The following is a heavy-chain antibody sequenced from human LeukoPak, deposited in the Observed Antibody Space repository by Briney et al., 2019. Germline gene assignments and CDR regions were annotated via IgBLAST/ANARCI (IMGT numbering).Heavy chain of an antibody. D-gene: IGHD6-19*01. CDR1: GYRYSDYW. CDR2: IYGGDSET. J-gene: IGHJ4*02. Sequence: GASLKTSCKGSGYRYSDYWIGWVRQMPGKLLERMGIIYGGDSETRYSPPLHGQVTISADKSINTAYLQWSSLKASDTAMYYCARTTTYSSGWYGAYWGQGTLGTVSS. CDR3: ARTTTYSSGWYGAY. V-gene: IGHV5-51*01.